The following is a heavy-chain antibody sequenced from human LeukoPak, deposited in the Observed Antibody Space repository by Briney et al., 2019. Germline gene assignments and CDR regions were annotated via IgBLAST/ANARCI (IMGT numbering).Heavy chain of an antibody. V-gene: IGHV4-34*01. Sequence: SETLSLTCAVYGGSFSGYYWSWIRQPPGKGLEWIGEINHSGSTNYNPSLKSRVTISVDTSKNQFSLKLSSVTAADTAVYYCARGRSGGWLQLRAFDIWGQGTMVTVSS. CDR2: INHSGST. CDR1: GGSFSGYY. J-gene: IGHJ3*02. D-gene: IGHD5-12*01. CDR3: ARGRSGGWLQLRAFDI.